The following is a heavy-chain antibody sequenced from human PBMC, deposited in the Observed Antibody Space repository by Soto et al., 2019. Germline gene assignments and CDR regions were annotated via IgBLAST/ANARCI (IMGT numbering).Heavy chain of an antibody. J-gene: IGHJ5*02. CDR3: ARDRGGITVSSKPLGEWFDP. Sequence: QVALPGLGPGPVGASGTPAPTRPFFGGLLKYFFWRWDPQTPREGTGVDWYVFQGWGGAFLGGGETTGYNPSLESRATISLDLPKNQFSLRLTSVTAADTAVYYCARDRGGITVSSKPLGEWFDPWGQGTLVTVSS. CDR1: GGLLKYFF. V-gene: IGHV4-59*01. CDR2: VFQGWGGAFLGGGETT. D-gene: IGHD3-16*01.